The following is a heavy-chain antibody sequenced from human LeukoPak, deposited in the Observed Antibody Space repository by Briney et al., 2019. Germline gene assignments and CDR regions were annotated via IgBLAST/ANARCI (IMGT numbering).Heavy chain of an antibody. CDR1: GFTFSSYA. CDR3: AKRWGPDYYDSSGYYAFDY. J-gene: IGHJ4*02. D-gene: IGHD3-22*01. Sequence: GGSLRLSCAASGFTFSSYAMSWVRQAPGKGLEWVSAISGSGGSTYYADSVKGRFTISRDNSKNTLYLQMNSLRAEDTAVYYCAKRWGPDYYDSSGYYAFDYWSQGTLVTVSS. CDR2: ISGSGGST. V-gene: IGHV3-23*01.